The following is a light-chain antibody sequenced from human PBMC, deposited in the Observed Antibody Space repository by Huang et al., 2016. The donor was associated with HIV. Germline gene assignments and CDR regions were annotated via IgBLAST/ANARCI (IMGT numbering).Light chain of an antibody. V-gene: IGKV3-15*01. CDR3: QQYDNWPLT. J-gene: IGKJ5*01. Sequence: ERVITQSPATLSVAPGERVTLSCRASHRVSSNLAWYQQKPGQAPRLLIHGASTRATGIPARFSGSGSGTEFTLAISSLQSEDSGVYFCQQYDNWPLTFGQGTRLEIK. CDR1: HRVSSN. CDR2: GAS.